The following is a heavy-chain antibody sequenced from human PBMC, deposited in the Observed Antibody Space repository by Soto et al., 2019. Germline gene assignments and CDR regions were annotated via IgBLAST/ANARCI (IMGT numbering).Heavy chain of an antibody. CDR2: ISGSAGST. V-gene: IGHV3-23*01. J-gene: IGHJ3*02. D-gene: IGHD1-26*01. CDR1: GFTFSSYA. CDR3: AKDRNLAYIVGADVFDI. Sequence: EVQLLESGGGLVQPGGSLRLSCAASGFTFSSYAMSWVRQAPGKGLEWVSAISGSAGSTYYADSVKGRFTISRDISKNTLYLQMNSLRAEDTAVYYCAKDRNLAYIVGADVFDIWGQGTMVTVSS.